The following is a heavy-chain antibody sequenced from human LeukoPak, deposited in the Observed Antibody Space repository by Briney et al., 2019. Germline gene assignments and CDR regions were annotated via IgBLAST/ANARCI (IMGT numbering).Heavy chain of an antibody. V-gene: IGHV1-69*01. CDR3: ARAVDATGVSWFDP. D-gene: IGHD2-15*01. J-gene: IGHJ5*02. Sequence: VKVSCKASGGTFSSYAVSWVRQAPGQGLEWMGGIIPIFGTANNAQKFQGRVTITADESTSTAYMELSSLRSEDTAVYYCARAVDATGVSWFDPWGQGTLVTVSS. CDR1: GGTFSSYA. CDR2: IIPIFGTA.